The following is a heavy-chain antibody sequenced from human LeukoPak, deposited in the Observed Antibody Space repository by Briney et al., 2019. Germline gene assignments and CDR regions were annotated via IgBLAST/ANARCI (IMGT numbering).Heavy chain of an antibody. CDR1: GFTFSSHV. CDR3: ANRVGYSYGA. V-gene: IGHV3-23*01. CDR2: IGATGAGT. J-gene: IGHJ5*02. D-gene: IGHD5-18*01. Sequence: GGSLRLSCAASGFTFSSHVMSWVRQAPGKGLEWVSAIGATGAGTYYADSAKGRFTISRDNSKNTLYLQMNSLRAEDTAVYYCANRVGYSYGAWGQGTLVTVSS.